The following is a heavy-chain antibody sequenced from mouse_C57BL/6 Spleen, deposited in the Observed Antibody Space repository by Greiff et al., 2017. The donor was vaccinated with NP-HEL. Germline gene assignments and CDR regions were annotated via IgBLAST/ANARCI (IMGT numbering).Heavy chain of an antibody. CDR1: GYTFTSYW. CDR3: ASYYGSSYGG. CDR2: IHPNSGST. D-gene: IGHD1-1*01. V-gene: IGHV1-64*01. Sequence: VQLQQSGAELVKPGASVTLSCKASGYTFTSYWMHWVKQRPGQGLEWIGMIHPNSGSTNYNEKFKSKATLTVDKSSSTAYMQLSSLTSEDSAVYYCASYYGSSYGGWGQGTTLTVSS. J-gene: IGHJ2*01.